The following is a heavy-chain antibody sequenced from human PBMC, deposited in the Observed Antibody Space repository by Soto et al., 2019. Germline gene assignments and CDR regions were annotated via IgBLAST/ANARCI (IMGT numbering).Heavy chain of an antibody. V-gene: IGHV2-70*17. CDR1: GFSLNTTGVC. Sequence: SGPTLVNPTQTLTLTCTFSGFSLNTTGVCVTWIRQPPGKALEWLARIDYDGDEFYSTSLRTRLAISKDTSKSQVVLTMTNMDPVDTATYYCARILERYSYGFYFDYWGQGTLVTVSS. D-gene: IGHD5-18*01. CDR2: IDYDGDE. J-gene: IGHJ4*02. CDR3: ARILERYSYGFYFDY.